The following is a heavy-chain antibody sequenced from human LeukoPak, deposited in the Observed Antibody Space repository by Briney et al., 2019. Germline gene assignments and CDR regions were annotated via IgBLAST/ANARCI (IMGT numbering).Heavy chain of an antibody. J-gene: IGHJ3*02. CDR2: IIPILGIA. Sequence: GASVKVSCKASGGTFSSYAISWVRQAPGQGLEWMGRIIPILGIANYAQKFQGRVTITADKSTSTAYMELSSLRSEDTAVYYCARAYYYDSSGYPNDAFDIWGQGTMVTVSS. D-gene: IGHD3-22*01. V-gene: IGHV1-69*04. CDR3: ARAYYYDSSGYPNDAFDI. CDR1: GGTFSSYA.